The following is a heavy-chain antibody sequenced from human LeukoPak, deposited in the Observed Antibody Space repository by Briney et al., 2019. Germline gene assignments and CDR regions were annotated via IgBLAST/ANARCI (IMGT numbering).Heavy chain of an antibody. CDR1: GGSISNGGYY. V-gene: IGHV4-31*03. J-gene: IGHJ3*02. Sequence: SETLSLTCTVSGGSISNGGYYWTWIRQHPGKGLEWIGYIYYSGSTYYNPSLKSRVVISVDTSKNQFSLKLKSVTAADTAVYYCARDRRWLRFHGFDIWGQGTIVTVSS. CDR2: IYYSGST. D-gene: IGHD5-12*01. CDR3: ARDRRWLRFHGFDI.